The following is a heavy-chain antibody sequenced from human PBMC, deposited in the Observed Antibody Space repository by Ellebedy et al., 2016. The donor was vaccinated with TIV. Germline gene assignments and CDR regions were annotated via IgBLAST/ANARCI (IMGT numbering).Heavy chain of an antibody. CDR3: VKTDQAAINWFDP. CDR2: IWYDGSKK. J-gene: IGHJ5*02. Sequence: GESLKISCAASGFTFSSYGMHWVRQAPGKGPEWVAVIWYDGSKKYYADSVKSRFTISRDNSRNTLYLEMNSLRADDTAVYYCVKTDQAAINWFDPWGQGTLVTVSS. D-gene: IGHD2-2*01. CDR1: GFTFSSYG. V-gene: IGHV3-33*06.